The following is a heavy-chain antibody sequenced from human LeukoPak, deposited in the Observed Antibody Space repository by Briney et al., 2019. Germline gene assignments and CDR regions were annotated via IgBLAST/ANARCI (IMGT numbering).Heavy chain of an antibody. CDR3: AKGDYGDYPADYYYYGMDV. Sequence: PGGSLRLSCAASGFTFSSYAMSWVRQAPGKGLEWVSAISGSGGSTYYADSVKGRFTISRDNSKNTLYLQMNSLRAEDTAVYYCAKGDYGDYPADYYYYGMDVWGQGTTVTVSS. J-gene: IGHJ6*02. CDR1: GFTFSSYA. CDR2: ISGSGGST. D-gene: IGHD4-17*01. V-gene: IGHV3-23*01.